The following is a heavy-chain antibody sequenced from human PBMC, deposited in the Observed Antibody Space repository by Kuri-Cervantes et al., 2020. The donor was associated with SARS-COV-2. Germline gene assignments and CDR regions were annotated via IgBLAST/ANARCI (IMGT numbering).Heavy chain of an antibody. J-gene: IGHJ3*02. CDR1: EDTFTGYY. V-gene: IGHV1-2*04. CDR3: ARSTPFRLLEVISQGGAFDI. Sequence: ASLQISSSASEDTFTGYYTHWLRQPPGRGLQWMGWINPNSGGTNYAQKFQGWVTMTRDTSITTFYMDLSRLKSDDTAVYYCARSTPFRLLEVISQGGAFDIWGQGTMVTVSS. D-gene: IGHD3-22*01. CDR2: INPNSGGT.